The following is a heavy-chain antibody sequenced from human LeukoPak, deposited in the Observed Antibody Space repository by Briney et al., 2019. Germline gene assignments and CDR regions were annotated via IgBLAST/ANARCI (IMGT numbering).Heavy chain of an antibody. Sequence: GGSLRLSCAASGFTFSNYGLSWVRQAPGKGLEWVSCISSSSSYIYYADSVKGRFTISRDNAKKSVYLQMNSLRVEDTAVYYCARDSGVGACLFCGALDIWGQGTMVTVSS. D-gene: IGHD1-26*01. V-gene: IGHV3-21*01. J-gene: IGHJ3*02. CDR3: ARDSGVGACLFCGALDI. CDR1: GFTFSNYG. CDR2: ISSSSSYI.